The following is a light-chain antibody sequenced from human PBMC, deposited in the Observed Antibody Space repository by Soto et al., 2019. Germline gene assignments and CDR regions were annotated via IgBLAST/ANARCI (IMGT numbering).Light chain of an antibody. Sequence: EIVMTQSRATLSVSPGESATRSCRASQSVSTNLAWYQQKPGRAPRLLIHGASTRATGIPARFSGSGSGTEFTLNISRLQSEDFAVYYCQQYNNWPPHTFGQGTKLEIK. CDR2: GAS. CDR1: QSVSTN. CDR3: QQYNNWPPHT. V-gene: IGKV3-15*01. J-gene: IGKJ2*01.